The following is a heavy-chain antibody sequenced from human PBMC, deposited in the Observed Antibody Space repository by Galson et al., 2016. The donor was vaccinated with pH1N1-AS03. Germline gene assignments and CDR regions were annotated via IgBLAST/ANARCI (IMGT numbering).Heavy chain of an antibody. CDR3: ARGDSGATATITNFDY. V-gene: IGHV1-2*06. CDR1: GFTFTDYY. CDR2: INSKSGAT. Sequence: SVKVSCKASGFTFTDYYIHWIRQVPGQGLEWMGRINSKSGATKYVQKFGGRATMTRDTSISTAFLELTSLHSDDTAVYFCARGDSGATATITNFDYWGQGTLVTVSS. D-gene: IGHD5-24*01. J-gene: IGHJ4*02.